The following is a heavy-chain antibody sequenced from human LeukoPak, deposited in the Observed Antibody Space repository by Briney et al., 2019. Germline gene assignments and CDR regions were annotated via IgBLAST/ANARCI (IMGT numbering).Heavy chain of an antibody. V-gene: IGHV4-59*01. J-gene: IGHJ4*02. CDR3: ARAADYYDSSGYYPFDY. CDR2: IYYSGST. Sequence: NPSETLSLTCTVSGGSISSYYWSWIRQPPGKGLEWMGYIYYSGSTNYNPSLKSRVTISVDTSKNQFSLKLSSVTAADTAVYYCARAADYYDSSGYYPFDYWGQGTLVTVSS. CDR1: GGSISSYY. D-gene: IGHD3-22*01.